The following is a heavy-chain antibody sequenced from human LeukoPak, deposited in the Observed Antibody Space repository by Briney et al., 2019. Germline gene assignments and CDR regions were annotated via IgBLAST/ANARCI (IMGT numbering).Heavy chain of an antibody. CDR2: IDDSGNT. CDR1: GGSISRYY. J-gene: IGHJ3*02. CDR3: ARSDYHNSGSHTVFDAFDI. Sequence: SETLSLTCTVSGGSISRYYWSWIRRPPGKGLEWIGYIDDSGNTNYNPSLKSQVTISVDKSKNQFSLKLSFVTAADTAMYYCARSDYHNSGSHTVFDAFDIWGQGTRVTVSS. V-gene: IGHV4-59*01. D-gene: IGHD3-10*01.